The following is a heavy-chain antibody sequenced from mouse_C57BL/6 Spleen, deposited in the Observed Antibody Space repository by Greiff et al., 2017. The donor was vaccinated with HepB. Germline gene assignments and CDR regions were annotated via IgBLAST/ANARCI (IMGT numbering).Heavy chain of an antibody. Sequence: VQLQQSGPELVKPGASVKISCKASGYSFTGYYMNWVKQSPEKSLEWIGEINPSTGGTTYNQKFKAKATLTVDKSSSTAYMQLKSLTSEDSAVYYCARHYYGSFWGQGTLVTVSA. CDR1: GYSFTGYY. J-gene: IGHJ3*01. CDR2: INPSTGGT. CDR3: ARHYYGSF. V-gene: IGHV1-42*01. D-gene: IGHD1-1*01.